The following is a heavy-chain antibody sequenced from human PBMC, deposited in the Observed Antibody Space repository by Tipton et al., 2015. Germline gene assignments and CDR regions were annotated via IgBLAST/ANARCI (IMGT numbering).Heavy chain of an antibody. CDR3: ARDGTAHVLNGLDV. J-gene: IGHJ6*02. V-gene: IGHV3-33*01. CDR2: IWYDGSHQ. Sequence: SLRLSCAASGLIFKSYAMHWVRQAPGKGLEWVGLIWYDGSHQYYVDSVKGRFTISRDNSRNTLYLQMNSLRVEDTAVYYCARDGTAHVLNGLDVWGQGTTVTVSS. CDR1: GLIFKSYA. D-gene: IGHD1-26*01.